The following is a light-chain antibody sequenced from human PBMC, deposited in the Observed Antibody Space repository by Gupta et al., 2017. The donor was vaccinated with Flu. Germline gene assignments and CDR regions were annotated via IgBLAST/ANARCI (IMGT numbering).Light chain of an antibody. CDR1: QGIRNY. Sequence: DIQMTQSPSSLSASVGDRVTITCRASQGIRNYLAWYQQKPGKVPKLLIYVASTLQSGVPSRFSGSGSGTDFTLTISSLQPEDVATYYCQKDNSAPWTFGQGTKVEIK. CDR2: VAS. J-gene: IGKJ1*01. V-gene: IGKV1-27*01. CDR3: QKDNSAPWT.